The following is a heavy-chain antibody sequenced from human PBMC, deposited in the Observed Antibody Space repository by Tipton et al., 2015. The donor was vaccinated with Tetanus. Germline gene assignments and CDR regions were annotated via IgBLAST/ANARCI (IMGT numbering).Heavy chain of an antibody. CDR1: GGSISSGGYY. J-gene: IGHJ4*02. CDR3: ARGVSRDWNGHYFDY. D-gene: IGHD1-1*01. V-gene: IGHV4-61*08. CDR2: IYYSGST. Sequence: TLSLTCTVSGGSISSGGYYWSWIRQPPGKGLEWIGYIYYSGSTNYNPSLKSRVTISVDTSKNQFSLKLSSVTAADTAVYYCARGVSRDWNGHYFDYWGQGALVTVSS.